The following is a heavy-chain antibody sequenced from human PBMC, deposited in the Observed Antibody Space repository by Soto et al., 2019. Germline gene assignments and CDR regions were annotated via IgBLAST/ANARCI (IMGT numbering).Heavy chain of an antibody. CDR3: ARDSGSPSDY. V-gene: IGHV3-48*02. CDR1: DFIFSISG. D-gene: IGHD1-26*01. J-gene: IGHJ4*02. CDR2: ISSSSSAI. Sequence: RGALRVSCVSSDFIFSISGMNWVRQAPGKGLEWVSYISSSSSAIYYAVSVKGRFTISRDNAKKSLYLQMNSLRDADTAPYYCARDSGSPSDYWGQGTMVTVSS.